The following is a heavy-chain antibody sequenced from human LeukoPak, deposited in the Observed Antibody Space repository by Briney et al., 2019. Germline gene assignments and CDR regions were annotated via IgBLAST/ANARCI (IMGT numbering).Heavy chain of an antibody. Sequence: PGGSLRLSCSASGFTFSVPYMSWIRQAPGKGLEWISYISSSGSTIYYADSVRGRFTISRDNAKNSLYLQMNRLRAEDTAVYYCARDWIGDGYNYYHYFDYWGQGTLVTVSS. CDR1: GFTFSVPY. CDR2: ISSSGSTI. V-gene: IGHV3-11*01. D-gene: IGHD5-24*01. J-gene: IGHJ4*02. CDR3: ARDWIGDGYNYYHYFDY.